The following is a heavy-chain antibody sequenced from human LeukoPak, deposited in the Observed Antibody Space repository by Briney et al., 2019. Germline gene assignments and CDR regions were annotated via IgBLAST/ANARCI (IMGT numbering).Heavy chain of an antibody. V-gene: IGHV1-18*01. CDR1: GYTFTRYG. CDR2: ISANNGDT. J-gene: IGHJ4*02. Sequence: VASVKVSCXASGYTFTRYGISWVRQAPGQGLEWMGWISANNGDTNSAQKFQGRVTMTTDTSTSTAYRELRSLRSDDTAVYYCARDFFHGHCAGLSCFLLDYWGQGSLVTVSS. D-gene: IGHD2-15*01. CDR3: ARDFFHGHCAGLSCFLLDY.